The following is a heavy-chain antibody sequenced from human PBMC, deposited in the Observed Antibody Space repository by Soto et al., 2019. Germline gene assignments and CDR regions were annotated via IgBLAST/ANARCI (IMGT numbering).Heavy chain of an antibody. V-gene: IGHV4-39*01. D-gene: IGHD6-19*01. CDR2: VYYGGNT. J-gene: IGHJ4*02. CDR1: GGSISSGENF. Sequence: PSETLSLTCTVSGGSISSGENFWNWIRQPPGKGLEWIGSVYYGGNTFYDPSLKSRISISLHTSKNQFSLRLTSVTAADTAVYYCARLSGWPYWGQGSLVTVSS. CDR3: ARLSGWPY.